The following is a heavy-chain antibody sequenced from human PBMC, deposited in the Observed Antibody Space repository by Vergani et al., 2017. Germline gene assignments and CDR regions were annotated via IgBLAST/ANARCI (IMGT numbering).Heavy chain of an antibody. Sequence: QLQLQESGPGLVKPSATLSLTCSVSGASIRSSNYYWGWIRQPPGKGLEWIGRIYYSGSTYYKTSLKSRVTISVDTSKNQFSLKLSSVTAAYTAVYFCARHSTVELLVKLGWIDPWGQGILVTVSS. CDR2: IYYSGST. J-gene: IGHJ5*02. V-gene: IGHV4-39*01. D-gene: IGHD6-19*01. CDR1: GASIRSSNYY. CDR3: ARHSTVELLVKLGWIDP.